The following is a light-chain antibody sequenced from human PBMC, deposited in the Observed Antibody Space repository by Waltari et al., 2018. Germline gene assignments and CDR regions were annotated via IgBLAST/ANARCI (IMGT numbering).Light chain of an antibody. CDR3: QQYRTYPVT. CDR2: DAY. Sequence: ATQLTQSPSPLSASVGDRATIICRASQGIGTSLAWYQQKPGRSPKLLIYDAYSLESGVPTRFSGSGSGAEFSLTIRTLQPEDLATYYCQQYRTYPVTFGQGTRLEIK. V-gene: IGKV1-13*02. J-gene: IGKJ5*01. CDR1: QGIGTS.